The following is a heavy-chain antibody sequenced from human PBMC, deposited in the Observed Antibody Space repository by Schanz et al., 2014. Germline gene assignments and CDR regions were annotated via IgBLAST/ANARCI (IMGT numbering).Heavy chain of an antibody. CDR2: INHSGST. J-gene: IGHJ5*02. D-gene: IGHD1-20*01. CDR1: GGSISSSDW. CDR3: AAGHRPAGITVAARGFDP. V-gene: IGHV4-4*02. Sequence: QVQLQESGPGLVKPSGTLSLTCAVSGGSISSSDWWSWVRQPPEKGLEWIGEINHSGSTNYNPPLNHRLTIPAANPTTHTSFKAPTVIASDTAVVYCAAGHRPAGITVAARGFDPWGQGTLVTVSS.